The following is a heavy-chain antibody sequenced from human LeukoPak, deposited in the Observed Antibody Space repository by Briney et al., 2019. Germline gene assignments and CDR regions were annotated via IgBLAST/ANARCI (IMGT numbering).Heavy chain of an antibody. CDR3: ARRGYGDRIEY. CDR1: ESSFPNYC. D-gene: IGHD4-17*01. CDR2: IYPGDSNT. V-gene: IGHV5-51*01. Sequence: GESLKISCQHSESSFPNYCIGWGRQLPGKGLEWMGVIYPGDSNTKYSPSFQGQVTISADKSITTAYLHWSSLKASGTAMYYGARRGYGDRIEYWGQGTLVTVSS. J-gene: IGHJ4*02.